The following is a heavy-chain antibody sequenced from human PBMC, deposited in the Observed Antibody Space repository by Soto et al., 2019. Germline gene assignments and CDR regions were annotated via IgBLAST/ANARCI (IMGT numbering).Heavy chain of an antibody. J-gene: IGHJ4*02. D-gene: IGHD3-10*01. Sequence: GGSLRLSCAASGFTFSSYGMHWVRQAPGKGLEWVAVISYDGSNKYYADSVKGRFTISRDNSKNTLYLQMNSLRAEDTAVYYCAKDLMVRGVISIDYWGQGTLVTVSS. CDR1: GFTFSSYG. CDR2: ISYDGSNK. V-gene: IGHV3-30*18. CDR3: AKDLMVRGVISIDY.